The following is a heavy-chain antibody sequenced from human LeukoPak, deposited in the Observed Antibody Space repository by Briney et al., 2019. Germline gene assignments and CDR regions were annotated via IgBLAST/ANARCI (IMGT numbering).Heavy chain of an antibody. Sequence: SETLSLTCTVSGGSISSSSYYWGWIRQPPGKGLEWIGSIYYSGSTYYNPSLKSRVTISVDTSKNQFSLKLSSVTAADTAVYYCARTIDVGATADYWGQGTLVTVSS. CDR2: IYYSGST. V-gene: IGHV4-39*01. CDR3: ARTIDVGATADY. D-gene: IGHD1-26*01. J-gene: IGHJ4*02. CDR1: GGSISSSSYY.